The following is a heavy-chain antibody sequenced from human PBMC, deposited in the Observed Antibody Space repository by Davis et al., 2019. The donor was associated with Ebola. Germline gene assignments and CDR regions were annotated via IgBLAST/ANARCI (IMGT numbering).Heavy chain of an antibody. CDR2: ISAYNGNT. D-gene: IGHD3-10*01. V-gene: IGHV1-18*04. J-gene: IGHJ4*02. CDR1: GYTFTNYY. CDR3: ARVVVLRGVIHGDY. Sequence: ASVNVSCKASGYTFTNYYMHWVRQAPGQGLEWMGWISAYNGNTNYAQKLQGRVTMTTDTSTRTAYMELRSLRSDDTAVYFCARVVVLRGVIHGDYWGQGTLVTVSS.